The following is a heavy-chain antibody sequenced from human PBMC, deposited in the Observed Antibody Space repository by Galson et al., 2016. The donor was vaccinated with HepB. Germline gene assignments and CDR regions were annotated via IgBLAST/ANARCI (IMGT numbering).Heavy chain of an antibody. CDR2: TRNKANSYAT. J-gene: IGHJ4*02. D-gene: IGHD2-2*01. CDR3: ARVGYCSSTTCRQAYDY. Sequence: SLRLSCASSGFTFSDHYMDWVRQAPAKGLEWVGRTRNKANSYATEYAASVKGRFTISRDDSKNSLYRQMNSLKIEDTAVYYCARVGYCSSTTCRQAYDYWGQGTLVTVPS. V-gene: IGHV3-72*01. CDR1: GFTFSDHY.